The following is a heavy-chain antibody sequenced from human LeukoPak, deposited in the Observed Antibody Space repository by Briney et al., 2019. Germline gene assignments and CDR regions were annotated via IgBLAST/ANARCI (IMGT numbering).Heavy chain of an antibody. CDR1: GGSISSYY. V-gene: IGHV4-59*01. J-gene: IGHJ4*02. D-gene: IGHD6-13*01. CDR2: IYYSGST. Sequence: SETLSLTCTVSGGSISSYYWSWIRQPPGKGLEWIGYIYYSGSTKYNPSLKSRVTISVDTSKNQLSLKLSSVTAADTAVYYCAREDGAAAAVFDYWGQGILVTVSS. CDR3: AREDGAAAAVFDY.